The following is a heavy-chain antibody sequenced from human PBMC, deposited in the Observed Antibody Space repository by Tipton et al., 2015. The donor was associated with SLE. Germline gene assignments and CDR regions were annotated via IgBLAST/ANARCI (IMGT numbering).Heavy chain of an antibody. CDR2: IYSGGST. CDR3: ARDRGSSWFFFDH. Sequence: SLRLSCAASGFTVSSNYMSWVRQAPGKGLEWVSVIYSGGSTYYADSVKGRFTISRDNSKNTLYLQMNSLRAEDTAVYYCARDRGSSWFFFDHRGQGTLVTVSS. D-gene: IGHD6-13*01. V-gene: IGHV3-66*02. CDR1: GFTVSSNY. J-gene: IGHJ4*02.